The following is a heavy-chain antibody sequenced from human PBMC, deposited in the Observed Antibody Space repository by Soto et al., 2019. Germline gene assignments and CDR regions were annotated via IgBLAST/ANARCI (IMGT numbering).Heavy chain of an antibody. CDR1: GFTLSGRS. Sequence: EVQLVESGGGLVQPGGSLRLSCAASGFTLSGRSMHWVRQAPGKGLVWVSGIDNAGTDSNYADSVKGRFTSSRDNAKNMLYLPMHSLRVEDTAVYYCASGWSGPDAWSKGTTVTVSS. V-gene: IGHV3-74*01. CDR3: ASGWSGPDA. J-gene: IGHJ6*04. D-gene: IGHD3-10*01. CDR2: IDNAGTDS.